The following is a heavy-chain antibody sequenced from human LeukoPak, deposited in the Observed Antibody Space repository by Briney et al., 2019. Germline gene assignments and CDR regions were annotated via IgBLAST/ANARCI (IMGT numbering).Heavy chain of an antibody. D-gene: IGHD6-13*01. CDR3: ARHRVRSSSWYADY. J-gene: IGHJ4*02. V-gene: IGHV3-64*01. CDR2: ISSNGGST. CDR1: GFTFSRYS. Sequence: GGSLRFSCAASGFTFSRYSMHWVRQAPGKGLEYVSAISSNGGSTYYANSVKGRFTISRDNSKNTLYLQMGSLRAEDMAVYYCARHRVRSSSWYADYWGQGTLVTVSS.